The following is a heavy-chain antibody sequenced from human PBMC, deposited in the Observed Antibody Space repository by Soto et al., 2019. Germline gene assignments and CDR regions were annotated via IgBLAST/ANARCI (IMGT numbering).Heavy chain of an antibody. V-gene: IGHV2-5*02. J-gene: IGHJ6*02. CDR1: GFSLSNSGVG. CDR2: IYWDDDE. D-gene: IGHD2-15*01. CDR3: THKGGSGAGMDV. Sequence: QITVKESGPTLVKPTQTLTLTCTFSGFSLSNSGVGVAWIRQPPGKALEWLALIYWDDDERYRPSLRSTLTITKETYKNQVVLTMTNVDPVDTATYFCTHKGGSGAGMDVWGQGTTVTVSS.